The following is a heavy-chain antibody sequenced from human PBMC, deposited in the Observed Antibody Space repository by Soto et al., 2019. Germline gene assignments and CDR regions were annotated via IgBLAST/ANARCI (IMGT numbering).Heavy chain of an antibody. V-gene: IGHV3-48*02. CDR3: ARDGGHIVVGPRYYFDY. J-gene: IGHJ4*02. D-gene: IGHD2-21*01. Sequence: EVQLVESGGGLVQPGGSLRLSCAASGFTFSSYSMNWVRQAPGKGLEWVSYISSSSSTIYYADSVKGRFTISRDNAXNSXYLQMNSLRDEDTAVYYCARDGGHIVVGPRYYFDYWGQGTLVTVSS. CDR2: ISSSSSTI. CDR1: GFTFSSYS.